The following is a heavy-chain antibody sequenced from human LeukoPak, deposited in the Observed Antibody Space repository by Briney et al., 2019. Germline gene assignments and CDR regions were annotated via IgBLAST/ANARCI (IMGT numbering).Heavy chain of an antibody. V-gene: IGHV1-8*01. CDR1: GYTFTSYD. J-gene: IGHJ4*02. CDR3: ARALRWCSGGSCYRYYFDY. CDR2: MNPNSGNT. Sequence: GGSVKVSCKASGYTFTSYDINWVRQATGQGLEWMGWMNPNSGNTGYAQKFQGRVTMTRNTSISTAYMELSSLRSEDTAVYYCARALRWCSGGSCYRYYFDYWGQGTLVTVSS. D-gene: IGHD2-15*01.